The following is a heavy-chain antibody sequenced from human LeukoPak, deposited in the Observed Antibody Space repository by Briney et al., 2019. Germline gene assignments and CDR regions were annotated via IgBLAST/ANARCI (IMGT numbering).Heavy chain of an antibody. CDR3: MRLGQLSGDPIDY. CDR1: GYSFSNFW. V-gene: IGHV5-51*01. CDR2: IYPGDSDI. Sequence: GESLKISCKGSGYSFSNFWIGWVRQTPGKGLEWMGLIYPGDSDIRYSPPFQGQVTISVDKSISSAYLQWTRLKTSDTAIYYCMRLGQLSGDPIDYWGQGTLVIVSS. J-gene: IGHJ4*02. D-gene: IGHD1-1*01.